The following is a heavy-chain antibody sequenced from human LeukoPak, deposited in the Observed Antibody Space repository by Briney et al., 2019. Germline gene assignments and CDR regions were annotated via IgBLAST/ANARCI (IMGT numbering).Heavy chain of an antibody. CDR3: ARDRWFTHTPGDY. CDR1: GFTFSSYA. D-gene: IGHD4-23*01. V-gene: IGHV3-30-3*01. CDR2: ISYDGSNK. Sequence: GRSLRLSCAASGFTFSSYAMHWVRQAPGKGLEWVAVISYDGSNKYYADSVKGRFTISRDNSKNTLYLQMNSLRAEDTAVYYCARDRWFTHTPGDYWGQGTLVTVSS. J-gene: IGHJ4*02.